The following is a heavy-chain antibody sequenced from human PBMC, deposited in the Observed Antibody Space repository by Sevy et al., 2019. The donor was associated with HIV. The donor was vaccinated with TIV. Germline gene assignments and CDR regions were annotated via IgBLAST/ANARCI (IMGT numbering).Heavy chain of an antibody. CDR3: AREGSPYDTYYYYYGMDV. V-gene: IGHV3-7*01. D-gene: IGHD5-12*01. CDR1: GFTFNSYW. Sequence: GGSLRLSCAAPGFTFNSYWMSWVRQAPGKGLEWVANIKQDESEKYYVDSVKGRFTISRDNSQNSLFLQMNALRAEDTAVYYCAREGSPYDTYYYYYGMDVWGHGTTVTVSS. J-gene: IGHJ6*02. CDR2: IKQDESEK.